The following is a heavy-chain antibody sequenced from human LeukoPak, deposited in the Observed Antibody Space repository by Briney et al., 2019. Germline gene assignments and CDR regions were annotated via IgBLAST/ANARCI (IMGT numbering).Heavy chain of an antibody. Sequence: SETLSLTCTVSGYSISSGYYWGWIRQPPGKGLEWIGSIYHSGSTYYNPSLKSRVTISVDTSKDQFSLKLSSVTAADTALYYCAKDSWGGIQLGAFDIWGQGTMVTVSS. CDR2: IYHSGST. J-gene: IGHJ3*02. CDR3: AKDSWGGIQLGAFDI. V-gene: IGHV4-38-2*02. CDR1: GYSISSGYY. D-gene: IGHD5-18*01.